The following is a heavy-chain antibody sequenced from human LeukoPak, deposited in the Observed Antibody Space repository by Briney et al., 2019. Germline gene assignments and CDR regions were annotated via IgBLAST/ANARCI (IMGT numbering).Heavy chain of an antibody. Sequence: TLSLTCTVSGGSISSGSYYWSWIRQPAGKGLEWIGRIYTSGSTNYNPSLKSRVTISLDTPKNQFSLKLDSVTAADTAVYYCARDGPSVYFDYWGQGALVTVSS. CDR3: ARDGPSVYFDY. CDR1: GGSISSGSYY. V-gene: IGHV4-61*02. J-gene: IGHJ4*02. CDR2: IYTSGST.